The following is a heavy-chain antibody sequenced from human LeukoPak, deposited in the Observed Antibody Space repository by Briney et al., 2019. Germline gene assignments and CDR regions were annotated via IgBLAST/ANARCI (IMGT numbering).Heavy chain of an antibody. CDR3: AGSGKYCSGGGCFPNYMDV. CDR1: GGSISSSTYY. D-gene: IGHD2-15*01. Sequence: PSETLSLTCTVSGGSISSSTYYWGWIRQPPEKGLEWIGSINYSGSTYYSPSLRTRVNISVDTSKNQFSLKLNSVTAADTAVYYCAGSGKYCSGGGCFPNYMDVWGKGTTVTVSS. CDR2: INYSGST. V-gene: IGHV4-39*01. J-gene: IGHJ6*03.